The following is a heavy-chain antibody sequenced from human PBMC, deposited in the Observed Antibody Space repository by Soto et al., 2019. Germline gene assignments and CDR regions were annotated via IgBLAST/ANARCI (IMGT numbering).Heavy chain of an antibody. CDR3: ARDRGVAPPVAGNTHYYYYMDV. J-gene: IGHJ6*03. D-gene: IGHD6-19*01. CDR1: GYSFTNYG. Sequence: QDQLVQSGVEVKKPGASVKVSCKASGYSFTNYGITWVRQAPGQGFEWMGWISAYNGNTNYAQKFQGRVTMTTDASTSTAYLELRSLSSDDTAVYYCARDRGVAPPVAGNTHYYYYMDVWGKGTTVTVSS. V-gene: IGHV1-18*01. CDR2: ISAYNGNT.